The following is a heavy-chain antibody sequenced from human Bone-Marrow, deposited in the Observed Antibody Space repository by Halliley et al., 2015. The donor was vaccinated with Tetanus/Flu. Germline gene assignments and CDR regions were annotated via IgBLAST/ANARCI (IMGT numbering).Heavy chain of an antibody. Sequence: TLSLTCTVSGASISSSYWSWIRQPPGKGLEWIGYIYYSGSTNYNPSLKSRVTISVDTSKNQFSLKLSSVTAADTAVYYCARHRGQCSSTSGVSFWYFDLWGRGTLVPVSP. CDR3: ARHRGQCSSTSGVSFWYFDL. D-gene: IGHD2-2*01. CDR1: GASISSSY. J-gene: IGHJ2*01. CDR2: IYYSGST. V-gene: IGHV4-59*08.